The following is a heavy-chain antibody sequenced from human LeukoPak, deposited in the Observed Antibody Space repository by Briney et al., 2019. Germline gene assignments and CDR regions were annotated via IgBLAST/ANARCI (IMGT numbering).Heavy chain of an antibody. J-gene: IGHJ6*03. CDR1: GFTFSSYS. CDR3: ARVEITMVRGVMGYYYYMDV. Sequence: PGGSLRLSCAASGFTFSSYSMNWVRQAPGKGLEWVSYISSSSSTIYYADSVKGRFTISRDNAKNSLYLQMNSLRAEDTAVYYCARVEITMVRGVMGYYYYMDVWGKGTTVTVSS. CDR2: ISSSSSTI. V-gene: IGHV3-48*01. D-gene: IGHD3-10*01.